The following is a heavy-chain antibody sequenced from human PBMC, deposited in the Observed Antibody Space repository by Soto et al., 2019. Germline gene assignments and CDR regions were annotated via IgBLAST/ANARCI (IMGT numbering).Heavy chain of an antibody. D-gene: IGHD3-9*01. J-gene: IGHJ4*02. CDR2: IHSGGST. V-gene: IGHV3-53*01. CDR3: ARDHRYSYDSSYFDY. Sequence: GSLRLSCAVSGFTVSSNYMTWVRQAPGKGLEWVSVIHSGGSTYYTDSVKGRFTISRDNSKNSLFLQMNNLRVEDTAVYYCARDHRYSYDSSYFDYWGQGTLVTVSS. CDR1: GFTVSSNY.